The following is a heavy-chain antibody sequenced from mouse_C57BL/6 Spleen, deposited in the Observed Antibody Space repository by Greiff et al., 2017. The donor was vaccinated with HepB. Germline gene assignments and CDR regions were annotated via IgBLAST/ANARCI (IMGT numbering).Heavy chain of an antibody. Sequence: ESGPGLVKPSQSLSLTCSVTGYSITSGYYWNWIRQFPGNKLEWMGYISYDGSNNYNPSLKNRISITRDTSKNQFFLKLNSVTTEDTATYYCARAYYGSSYGGYFDVWGTGTTVTVSS. J-gene: IGHJ1*03. CDR3: ARAYYGSSYGGYFDV. CDR1: GYSITSGYY. D-gene: IGHD1-1*01. CDR2: ISYDGSN. V-gene: IGHV3-6*01.